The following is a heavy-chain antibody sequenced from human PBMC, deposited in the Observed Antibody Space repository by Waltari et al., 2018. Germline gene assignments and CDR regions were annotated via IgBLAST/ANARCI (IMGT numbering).Heavy chain of an antibody. J-gene: IGHJ4*02. V-gene: IGHV4-61*02. D-gene: IGHD1-26*01. Sequence: QVQLQESGPGLVQPSQTLSLTCTVSGGSIRSGSAYWNWIRQPTGKGLEWIGRIHTSGTTEYNPSLRNRVTISVDTSKNQFSLNLISVTAADTAVYFCAGDIRRPTGYYTLDYWGQGTLVTVSS. CDR3: AGDIRRPTGYYTLDY. CDR1: GGSIRSGSAY. CDR2: IHTSGTT.